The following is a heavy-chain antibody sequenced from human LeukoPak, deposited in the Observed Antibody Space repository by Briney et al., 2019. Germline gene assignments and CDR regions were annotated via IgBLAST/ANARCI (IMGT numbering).Heavy chain of an antibody. CDR2: ISSSSSYI. Sequence: GGSLRLSCAASGFTFTTYSMNWVRQAPGRGLEWVSSISSSSSYIYYADSVKGRFTISRDNAKNSLYLQMNSLRAEDTAVYYCARDQPNYDILTGYYPFDYWGQGTLATVSS. V-gene: IGHV3-21*01. D-gene: IGHD3-9*01. J-gene: IGHJ4*02. CDR1: GFTFTTYS. CDR3: ARDQPNYDILTGYYPFDY.